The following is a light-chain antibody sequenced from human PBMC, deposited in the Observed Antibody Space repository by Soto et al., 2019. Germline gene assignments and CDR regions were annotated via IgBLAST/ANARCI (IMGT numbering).Light chain of an antibody. V-gene: IGKV3-11*01. CDR2: DAS. J-gene: IGKJ4*01. CDR3: QQRSNWV. CDR1: QSVSSY. Sequence: EIVLTQSPATLSLSPGERATLSCRASQSVSSYLDWYQQKPGQAPRLLIYDASNRATGIPARFSGSGSGTDFNLSISSLEPEDCAVYYCQQRSNWVFGGGTKVEIK.